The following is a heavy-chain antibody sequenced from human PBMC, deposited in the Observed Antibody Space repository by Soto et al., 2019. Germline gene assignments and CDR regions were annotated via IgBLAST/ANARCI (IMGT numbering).Heavy chain of an antibody. CDR2: IWYDGSQK. CDR1: GFTFSSYA. D-gene: IGHD6-6*01. Sequence: QVQLVESGGGVVQPGRSLRLSCAASGFTFSSYAMHWVRQAQGKGLEWGAVIWYDGSQKNYADSVKGRFTISRDNSKYTLSLQMSSLRAEDTAVYYCAREYSSSPYFFYYGFDVWGQGTTVTVSS. CDR3: AREYSSSPYFFYYGFDV. J-gene: IGHJ6*02. V-gene: IGHV3-33*01.